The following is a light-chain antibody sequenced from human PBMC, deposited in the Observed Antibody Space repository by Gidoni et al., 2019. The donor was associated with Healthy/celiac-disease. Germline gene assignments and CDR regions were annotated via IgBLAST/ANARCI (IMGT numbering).Light chain of an antibody. J-gene: IGKJ1*01. CDR1: QSVLYSSNNKNY. CDR2: WAS. CDR3: QQYYSTPRT. Sequence: DIVMPQSPDSLAVSLGERATINCKSSQSVLYSSNNKNYLAWYQQKPGQPPKLLIYWASTRESGVPDRFSGSGSGTEFTLTISSLQAEDVAVYDCQQYYSTPRTFGQGTKVEIK. V-gene: IGKV4-1*01.